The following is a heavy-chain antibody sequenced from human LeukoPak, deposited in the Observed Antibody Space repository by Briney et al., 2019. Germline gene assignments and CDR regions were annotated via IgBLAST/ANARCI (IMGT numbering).Heavy chain of an antibody. Sequence: PSETPSLTCTVSGGYISGYYWSWIRQPPGKGLEWIGYIYYTGSTNYNPSLKSRVTISLDKTKNQFSLKLTSVTAADTAVYYCARDGANWASPVGWGQGTLVTVSS. D-gene: IGHD7-27*01. V-gene: IGHV4-59*01. CDR3: ARDGANWASPVG. CDR1: GGYISGYY. J-gene: IGHJ4*02. CDR2: IYYTGST.